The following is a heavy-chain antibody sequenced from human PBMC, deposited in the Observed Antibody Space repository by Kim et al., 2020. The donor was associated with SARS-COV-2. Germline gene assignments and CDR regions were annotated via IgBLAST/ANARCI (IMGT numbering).Heavy chain of an antibody. CDR2: INTNTGNP. CDR3: ARTIAADY. Sequence: ASVKVSCKASGYTFTANAITWVRQPPGQGLEWMGWINTNTGNPTYAPGLTGRFLFSLDTSVSSAYLEISGLKAEDTAVYYCARTIAADYWGQGTLVTVSS. CDR1: GYTFTANA. J-gene: IGHJ4*02. V-gene: IGHV7-4-1*02. D-gene: IGHD2-15*01.